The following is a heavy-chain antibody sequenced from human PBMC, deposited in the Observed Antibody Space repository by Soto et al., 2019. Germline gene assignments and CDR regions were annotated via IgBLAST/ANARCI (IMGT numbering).Heavy chain of an antibody. CDR3: ARGKYSGFDV. J-gene: IGHJ3*01. D-gene: IGHD2-15*01. Sequence: SETLSLTCTVSGGSISSSSYYWGWIRQPPGKGLEWIGSIYYSGSTYYNPSLKSRVTISVDTSKNQFSLQLSSVTPEDTAVYYCARGKYSGFDVWGQGTMVTVSS. CDR1: GGSISSSSYY. CDR2: IYYSGST. V-gene: IGHV4-39*01.